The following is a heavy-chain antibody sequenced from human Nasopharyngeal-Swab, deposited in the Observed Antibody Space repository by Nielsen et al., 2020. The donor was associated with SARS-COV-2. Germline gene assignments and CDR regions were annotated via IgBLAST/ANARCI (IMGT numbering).Heavy chain of an antibody. CDR3: ARALPAYYYYGMDV. CDR1: GCSISSYY. D-gene: IGHD2-2*01. Sequence: SDTLSLTCTVPGCSISSYYWSWIRQPPGKGLEWIGYIYYSGSTNYNPSLKSRVTISVDTSKNQFSLKLSSVTAADTAVYYCARALPAYYYYGMDVWGQGTTVTVPS. CDR2: IYYSGST. J-gene: IGHJ6*02. V-gene: IGHV4-59*01.